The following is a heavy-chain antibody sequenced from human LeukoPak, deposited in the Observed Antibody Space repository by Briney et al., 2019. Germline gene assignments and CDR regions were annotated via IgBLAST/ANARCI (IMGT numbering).Heavy chain of an antibody. CDR1: GSTFSGYW. CDR2: IKQDGSEK. Sequence: PGGSLRLSCAASGSTFSGYWMGWVRQAPGKGLEWVANIKQDGSEKYYVDSVKGRFTISRDNAKNSLYLQMNSLRAEDTAVHYCARGDYGDAQSVDWGQGTLVTVSS. V-gene: IGHV3-7*01. D-gene: IGHD4-17*01. CDR3: ARGDYGDAQSVD. J-gene: IGHJ4*02.